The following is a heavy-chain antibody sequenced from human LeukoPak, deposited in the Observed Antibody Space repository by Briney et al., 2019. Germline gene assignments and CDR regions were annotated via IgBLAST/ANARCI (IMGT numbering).Heavy chain of an antibody. CDR2: VSSSSSYI. CDR3: ASSPGRVHYYMDV. Sequence: GGSLRLSCAASGFTFSDAWMSWVRQAPGKGLEWVSYVSSSSSYIYYADSVKGRFTISRDNAKNSLYLQMNSLRAEDTAVYYCASSPGRVHYYMDVWGKGTTVTVSS. V-gene: IGHV3-21*05. J-gene: IGHJ6*03. CDR1: GFTFSDAW.